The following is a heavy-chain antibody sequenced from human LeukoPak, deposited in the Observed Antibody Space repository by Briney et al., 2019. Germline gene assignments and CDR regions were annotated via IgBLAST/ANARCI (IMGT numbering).Heavy chain of an antibody. D-gene: IGHD5-18*01. CDR3: ARDTAMDAFDI. CDR2: IYSGGST. Sequence: PGGSLRPSCAASGFTVSSNYMSWVRQAPGKGLEWVSVIYSGGSTYYADSVKGRFTISRDNSKNTLYLQMNSLRAEDTAVYYCARDTAMDAFDIWGQGTMVTVSS. V-gene: IGHV3-53*01. CDR1: GFTVSSNY. J-gene: IGHJ3*02.